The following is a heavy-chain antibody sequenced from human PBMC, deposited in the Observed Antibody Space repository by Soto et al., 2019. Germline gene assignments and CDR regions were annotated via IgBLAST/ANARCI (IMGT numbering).Heavy chain of an antibody. CDR1: GFTFDDYG. CDR2: INWNGGST. V-gene: IGHV3-20*04. J-gene: IGHJ4*02. CDR3: VTGHWNDFDY. D-gene: IGHD1-1*01. Sequence: PGGSLRLSCAASGFTFDDYGMSWVRQAPGKGLEWVSGINWNGGSTGYADSVKGRFTISRDNAKNTLYLKMNSLRGEDTAVYYCVTGHWNDFDYWGQGTLVTVS.